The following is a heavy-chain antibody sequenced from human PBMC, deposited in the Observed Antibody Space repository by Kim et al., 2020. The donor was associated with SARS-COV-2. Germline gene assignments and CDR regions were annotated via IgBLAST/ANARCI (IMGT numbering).Heavy chain of an antibody. Sequence: GGSLRLSCAASGFTFSSYAMHWVRQAPGKGLEWVAVISYDGSNKYYADSVKGRFTISRDNSKNTLYLQMNSLRAEDTAVYYCARGGDCSGGSCYLYYYYYGMDVWGQGTTVTVSS. V-gene: IGHV3-30*04. D-gene: IGHD2-15*01. CDR1: GFTFSSYA. J-gene: IGHJ6*02. CDR2: ISYDGSNK. CDR3: ARGGDCSGGSCYLYYYYYGMDV.